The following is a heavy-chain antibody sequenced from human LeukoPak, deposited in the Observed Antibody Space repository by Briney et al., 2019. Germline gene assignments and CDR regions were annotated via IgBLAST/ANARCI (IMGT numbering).Heavy chain of an antibody. D-gene: IGHD1-26*01. J-gene: IGHJ5*02. Sequence: TSQTLSLTCTVSGGSISSGGYYWSWIRQHPGKGLEWIGYIYYSGSTYYNPSLKSRVTISVDTSKNQFSLKLSSVTAADTAVYYCARDSGSYPNWFDPWGQGTLVTVPS. V-gene: IGHV4-31*03. CDR3: ARDSGSYPNWFDP. CDR2: IYYSGST. CDR1: GGSISSGGYY.